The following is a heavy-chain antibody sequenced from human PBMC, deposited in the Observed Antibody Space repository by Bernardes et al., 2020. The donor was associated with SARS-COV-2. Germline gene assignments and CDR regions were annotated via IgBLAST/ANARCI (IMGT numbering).Heavy chain of an antibody. J-gene: IGHJ3*02. CDR3: VKGVRGYGSGSYDDAFDI. CDR1: GFTFDEYA. V-gene: IGHV3-9*01. CDR2: ISWNSGRI. Sequence: GGSLRLSCAASGFTFDEYAMHWVRQAPGKGLEWVSGISWNSGRIGYADSVKGRFTISRDNAKNSLYLQMNSLRAEDTALYYCVKGVRGYGSGSYDDAFDIWGQGTMVTVSS. D-gene: IGHD3-10*01.